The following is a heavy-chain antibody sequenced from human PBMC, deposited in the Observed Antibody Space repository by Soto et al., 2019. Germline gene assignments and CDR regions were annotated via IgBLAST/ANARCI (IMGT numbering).Heavy chain of an antibody. CDR1: GGSFRTYA. CDR3: SRVGPPSPSVIWFFDL. Sequence: QGQLVQSGAEVKKPGSSVKVSCKASGGSFRTYAINWVRQAPGQGLEWMAGIIPMLAAPTYAQKFQGRLTITADEATTTVYMDLSSLTSEDTAVYYCSRVGPPSPSVIWFFDLWGRGTLVTVSS. D-gene: IGHD2-21*01. V-gene: IGHV1-69*01. J-gene: IGHJ2*01. CDR2: IIPMLAAP.